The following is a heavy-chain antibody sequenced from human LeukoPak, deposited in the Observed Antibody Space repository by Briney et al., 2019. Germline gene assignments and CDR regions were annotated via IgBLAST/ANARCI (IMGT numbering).Heavy chain of an antibody. CDR1: GVTFSDYY. D-gene: IGHD6-13*01. CDR2: ISSSRSYT. J-gene: IGHJ4*02. Sequence: GGSLRLSCAASGVTFSDYYMSWIRQAPGKGLEWVSNISSSRSYTNYADSVKGRFTISRDNSKNTLYLQMNSLRAEDTAVYYCARGSSWFPRTCFDYWGQGTLVTVSS. V-gene: IGHV3-11*06. CDR3: ARGSSWFPRTCFDY.